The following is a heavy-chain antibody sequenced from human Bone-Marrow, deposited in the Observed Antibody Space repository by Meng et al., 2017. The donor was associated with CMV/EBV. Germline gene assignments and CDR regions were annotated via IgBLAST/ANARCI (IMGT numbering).Heavy chain of an antibody. CDR3: AREIHPAYYYYGMDV. Sequence: ASVKVSCKASGYTFTSYYMHWVRQAPGQGLEWMGIINPSGGSTSYAQKFQGRVTMTRDTSTSTVYMELSSLRSEDTAVDYCAREIHPAYYYYGMDVWGQGTTVTVSS. V-gene: IGHV1-46*01. CDR1: GYTFTSYY. CDR2: INPSGGST. J-gene: IGHJ6*02.